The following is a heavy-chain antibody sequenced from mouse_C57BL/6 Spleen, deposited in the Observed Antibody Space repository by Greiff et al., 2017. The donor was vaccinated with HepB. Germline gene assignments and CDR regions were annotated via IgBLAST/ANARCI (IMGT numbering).Heavy chain of an antibody. CDR1: GFTFSSYA. Sequence: EVKVEESGGGLVKPGGSLKLSCAASGFTFSSYAMSWVRQTPEKRLEWVATISDGGSYTYYPDNVKGRFTISRDNAKNNLYLQMSHLKSEDTAMYYCARDEGGYYYYYAMDYWGQGTSVTVSS. V-gene: IGHV5-4*01. D-gene: IGHD2-3*01. CDR2: ISDGGSYT. CDR3: ARDEGGYYYYYAMDY. J-gene: IGHJ4*01.